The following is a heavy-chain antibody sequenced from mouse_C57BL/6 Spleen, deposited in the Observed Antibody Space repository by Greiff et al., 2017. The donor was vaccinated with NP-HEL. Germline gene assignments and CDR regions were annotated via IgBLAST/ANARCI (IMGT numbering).Heavy chain of an antibody. CDR1: GYTFTSYW. CDR2: IYPGSGST. Sequence: QVQLQQPGAELVKPGASVKMSCKASGYTFTSYWITWVKQRPGQGLEWIGDIYPGSGSTNYNEKFKSKATLTVDTSSSTAYMQLSSLTSEDSAVYYCARRGGNSLEMDYWGQGTSVTVSS. D-gene: IGHD2-1*01. J-gene: IGHJ4*01. V-gene: IGHV1-55*01. CDR3: ARRGGNSLEMDY.